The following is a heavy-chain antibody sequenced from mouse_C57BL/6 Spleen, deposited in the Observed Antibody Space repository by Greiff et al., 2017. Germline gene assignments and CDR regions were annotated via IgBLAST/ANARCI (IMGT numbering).Heavy chain of an antibody. D-gene: IGHD2-4*01. Sequence: EVMLVESGEGLVKPGGSLKLSCAASGFTFSSYAMSWVRQTPEKRLEWVAYISSGGDYIYYADTVKGRFTISRDNARNTLYLQMSSLKSEDTAMYYCTREDYDDNYRAMDYWGQGTSVTVSS. J-gene: IGHJ4*01. CDR3: TREDYDDNYRAMDY. CDR1: GFTFSSYA. CDR2: ISSGGDYI. V-gene: IGHV5-9-1*02.